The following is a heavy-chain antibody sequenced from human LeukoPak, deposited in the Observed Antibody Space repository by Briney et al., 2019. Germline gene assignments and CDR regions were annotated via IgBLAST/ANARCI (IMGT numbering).Heavy chain of an antibody. Sequence: AGGSLRLSCAASGFTVSSNYMSWVRQAPGKGLEWVSVIYSGGSTYYADSVKGRFTISRDNSKNTLYLQMNSLRAEDTAVYYCAKDQVEDSSGWYGPDYWGQGTLVTVSS. J-gene: IGHJ4*02. V-gene: IGHV3-53*05. CDR3: AKDQVEDSSGWYGPDY. CDR2: IYSGGST. D-gene: IGHD6-19*01. CDR1: GFTVSSNY.